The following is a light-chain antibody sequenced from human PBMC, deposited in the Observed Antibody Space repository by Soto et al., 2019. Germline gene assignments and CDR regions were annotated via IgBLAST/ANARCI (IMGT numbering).Light chain of an antibody. CDR2: DAS. J-gene: IGKJ2*01. Sequence: EIVMTQSPATLSVSPGXRATLSCRASQSVSSDLAWYEQKPGQAPRLLVYDASTRATAIPARFSGSGSETEFTLTINTLQPEDLAVYYCQQYSQWPSYTFGQGTK. CDR1: QSVSSD. CDR3: QQYSQWPSYT. V-gene: IGKV3-15*01.